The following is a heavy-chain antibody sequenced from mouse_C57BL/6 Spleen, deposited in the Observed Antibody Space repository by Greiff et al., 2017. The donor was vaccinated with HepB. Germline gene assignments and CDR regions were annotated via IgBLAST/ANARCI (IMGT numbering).Heavy chain of an antibody. V-gene: IGHV1-52*01. CDR2: IDPSDSET. J-gene: IGHJ1*03. D-gene: IGHD1-1*01. CDR1: GYTFTSYW. Sequence: QVQLKQPGAELVRPGSSVKLSCKASGYTFTSYWMHWVKQRPIQGLEWIGNIDPSDSETHYNQKFKDKATLTVDKSSSTAYMQLSSLTSEDSAVYCCAGGSSYEDFDVWGTGTTVTVSS. CDR3: AGGSSYEDFDV.